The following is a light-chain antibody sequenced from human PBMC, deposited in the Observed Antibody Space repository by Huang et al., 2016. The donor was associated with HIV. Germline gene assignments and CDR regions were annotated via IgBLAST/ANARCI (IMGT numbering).Light chain of an antibody. CDR3: QQYNSWPPLFT. CDR2: GAS. V-gene: IGKV3-15*01. J-gene: IGKJ3*01. CDR1: QSVSTN. Sequence: EVLLTQSPATLSVSPGERATLSCRASQSVSTNLDWYQQKPGQAPRLLIYGASTRATGVPARVSGSGSGTEFTLTISSLQSEESAVYYCQQYNSWPPLFTFGPGTKVDIK.